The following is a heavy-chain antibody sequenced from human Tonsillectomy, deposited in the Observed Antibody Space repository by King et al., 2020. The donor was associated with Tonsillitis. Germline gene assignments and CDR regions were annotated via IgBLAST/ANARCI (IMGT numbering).Heavy chain of an antibody. J-gene: IGHJ4*02. CDR3: ANARQWLAHFDY. D-gene: IGHD6-19*01. CDR1: GFTFSSYG. Sequence: VQLVESGGSVVQPGRSLRLSCAASGFTFSSYGMHWVRQAPGKGLEWVAVISFDGDKKYYADSVRGRFTISRDNSKNTLYLQMNSLRAEDTAVYYCANARQWLAHFDYWGQGTLVPVSS. V-gene: IGHV3-30*18. CDR2: ISFDGDKK.